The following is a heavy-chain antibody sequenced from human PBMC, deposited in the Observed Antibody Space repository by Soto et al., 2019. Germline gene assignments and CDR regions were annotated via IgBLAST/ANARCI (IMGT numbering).Heavy chain of an antibody. CDR2: ISAYNGNT. CDR3: VQDTTGFYYFDS. V-gene: IGHV1-18*01. CDR1: GYTFTSYG. Sequence: ASVKVSCKASGYTFTSYGISWVRQAPGQGLEWMGWISAYNGNTNYAQKLQGRVTMTTDTSTSTAYMELRSLRSDDTAVYYCVQDTTGFYYFDSWGQGTLVTVSS. J-gene: IGHJ4*02. D-gene: IGHD3-9*01.